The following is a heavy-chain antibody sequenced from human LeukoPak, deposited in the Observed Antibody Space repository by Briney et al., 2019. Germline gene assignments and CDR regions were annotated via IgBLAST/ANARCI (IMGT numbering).Heavy chain of an antibody. Sequence: SVKVSCKASGGTFSTYAISWVRQAPGQGLEWMGWIIPIFGTANYAQKFQGRVTITTDESTSTAYMELSSLRSEDTAVYYCAIQAGGVAAAIMGWFDPWGQGALVTVSS. V-gene: IGHV1-69*05. J-gene: IGHJ5*02. CDR1: GGTFSTYA. D-gene: IGHD2-2*01. CDR3: AIQAGGVAAAIMGWFDP. CDR2: IIPIFGTA.